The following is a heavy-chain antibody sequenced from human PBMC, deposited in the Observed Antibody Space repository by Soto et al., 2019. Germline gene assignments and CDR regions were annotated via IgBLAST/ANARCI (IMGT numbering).Heavy chain of an antibody. D-gene: IGHD3-10*01. Sequence: PSETLSLTCIVSGDSISSSNYYWGWIRQPPGKGLEWIGGIYYSGSTYYNPSLKSRVTISVDKSKNQFSLKLSSVTAADTAVYYCARGITYYYGSGSYYYYYMDVWGKGTTVTVSS. CDR1: GDSISSSNYY. V-gene: IGHV4-39*07. CDR3: ARGITYYYGSGSYYYYYMDV. J-gene: IGHJ6*03. CDR2: IYYSGST.